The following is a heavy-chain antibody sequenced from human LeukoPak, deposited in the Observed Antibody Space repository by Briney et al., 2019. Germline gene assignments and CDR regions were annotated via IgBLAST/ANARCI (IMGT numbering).Heavy chain of an antibody. V-gene: IGHV3-74*01. D-gene: IGHD1-26*01. CDR2: INSDGSST. CDR3: ARDWLVGATRGSDY. Sequence: GGSLRLSCAASGFTFSSYWMHWVRQAPGKGLVWVSHINSDGSSTGYADSVKGRFTISRDNAKNTLYLQMSSLRAEDTAVYYCARDWLVGATRGSDYWGQGTLVTVSS. CDR1: GFTFSSYW. J-gene: IGHJ4*02.